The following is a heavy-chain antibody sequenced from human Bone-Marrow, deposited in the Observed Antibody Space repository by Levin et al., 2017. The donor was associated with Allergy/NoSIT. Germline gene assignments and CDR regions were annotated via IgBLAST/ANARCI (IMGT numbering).Heavy chain of an antibody. J-gene: IGHJ5*02. Sequence: RASVKVSCKASGFTFTSSAMQWVRQARGQRLEWIGWIVVGSGNTNYAQKFQERVTITRDMSTSTAYMELSSLGSEDTAVYYWAGMHYYDSSGYKAWFDPWGQGTLVTVSS. D-gene: IGHD3-22*01. CDR1: GFTFTSSA. CDR3: AGMHYYDSSGYKAWFDP. V-gene: IGHV1-58*02. CDR2: IVVGSGNT.